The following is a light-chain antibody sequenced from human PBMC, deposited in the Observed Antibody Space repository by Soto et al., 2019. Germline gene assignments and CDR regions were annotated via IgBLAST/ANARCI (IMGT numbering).Light chain of an antibody. J-gene: IGLJ1*01. CDR1: SSDVGGYTY. CDR3: SSYTSSSTLYV. CDR2: EVN. Sequence: QSVLPQPASVSGSPRQSITISCTGASSDVGGYTYVSWYQQHPGKAPKLMIYEVNNRPSGVSNRFSGSKSGNTASLTISGLQAEDEADYYCSSYTSSSTLYVFGTGTKVTVL. V-gene: IGLV2-14*01.